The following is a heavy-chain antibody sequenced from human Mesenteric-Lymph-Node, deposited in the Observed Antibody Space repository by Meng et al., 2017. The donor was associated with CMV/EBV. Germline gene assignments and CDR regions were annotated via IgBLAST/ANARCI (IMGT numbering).Heavy chain of an antibody. D-gene: IGHD2-2*01. V-gene: IGHV3-43*01. Sequence: GGSLRLSCVTSGFIFDDYTMYWVRQTPGVGLEWVSLISCDGGSTYYADSVKGRFTISRDNSKNSLYLQMNSLRAEDTALYYCAKDRARATTRGLVPAAMIGYGMDVWGQGTTVTVSS. CDR2: ISCDGGST. J-gene: IGHJ6*02. CDR1: GFIFDDYT. CDR3: AKDRARATTRGLVPAAMIGYGMDV.